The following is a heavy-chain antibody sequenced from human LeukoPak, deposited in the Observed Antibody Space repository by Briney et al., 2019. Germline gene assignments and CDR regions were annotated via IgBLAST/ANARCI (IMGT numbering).Heavy chain of an antibody. D-gene: IGHD2-2*03. CDR3: VSGYCSSTTCYRGAY. CDR1: GFVFSDFY. J-gene: IGHJ4*02. Sequence: PGGSLRLSCAGSGFVFSDFYTNWIRRSPGKGLEWLAYISPDGSYTTYGDSVKGRFVISRDNAKNSVSLQMNSLRAEDTAVYYCVSGYCSSTTCYRGAYWGQGTLVTVSS. CDR2: ISPDGSYT. V-gene: IGHV3-11*06.